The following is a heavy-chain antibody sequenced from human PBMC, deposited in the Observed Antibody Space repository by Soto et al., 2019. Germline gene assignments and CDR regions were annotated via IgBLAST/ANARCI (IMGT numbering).Heavy chain of an antibody. D-gene: IGHD6-6*01. J-gene: IGHJ5*02. CDR3: ARYSLIAARRGNWFDP. CDR1: GYTFTGYY. Sequence: GASVKVSCKASGYTFTGYYMHWVRQAPGQGLEWMGWINPNSGGTNYAQKFQGRVTMTRDTSISTAYMELSRLRSDDTAVYYCARYSLIAARRGNWFDPWGQGTLVTVSS. CDR2: INPNSGGT. V-gene: IGHV1-2*02.